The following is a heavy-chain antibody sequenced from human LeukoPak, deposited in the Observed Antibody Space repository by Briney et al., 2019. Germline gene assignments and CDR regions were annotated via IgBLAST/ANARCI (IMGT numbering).Heavy chain of an antibody. CDR2: ISYDGSNK. Sequence: PGRSLRLSCAASGFTFSSYAMHWVRQAPGKGLEGVAVISYDGSNKYYADSVKGRFTISRDNSKNTLYLQMNSLRAEDTAVYYCARGGGYSGYCFDYWGQGTLVTVSS. CDR1: GFTFSSYA. D-gene: IGHD5-12*01. V-gene: IGHV3-30-3*01. CDR3: ARGGGYSGYCFDY. J-gene: IGHJ4*02.